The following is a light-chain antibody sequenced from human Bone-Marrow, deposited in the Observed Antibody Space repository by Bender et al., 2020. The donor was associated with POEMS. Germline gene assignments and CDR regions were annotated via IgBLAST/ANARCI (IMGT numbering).Light chain of an antibody. Sequence: QSVLTQPPSASGTPGQRVTISCSGSSSNIGRYTINWYQQLPGTAPKSLIYGNDQRPSGVPDRFSGSKSGTSASLAITGLQSDDEAIYFCVAWDASLNGWVFGGGTKLTVL. CDR1: SSNIGRYT. V-gene: IGLV1-44*01. CDR3: VAWDASLNGWV. CDR2: GND. J-gene: IGLJ3*02.